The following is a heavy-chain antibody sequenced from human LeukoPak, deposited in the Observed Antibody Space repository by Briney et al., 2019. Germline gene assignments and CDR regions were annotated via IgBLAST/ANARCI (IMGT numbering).Heavy chain of an antibody. CDR1: GYTFTSYG. CDR2: ISTYNGNT. Sequence: ASVKVSCKASGYTFTSYGISWVRQAPGQGLEWVGWISTYNGNTNYAQKLQGRVTMTTDTSTSTAYMEMWSLISDDTAVYYCARDGRGSYYEGVDYWGQGTLVTVSS. D-gene: IGHD1-26*01. CDR3: ARDGRGSYYEGVDY. V-gene: IGHV1-18*01. J-gene: IGHJ4*02.